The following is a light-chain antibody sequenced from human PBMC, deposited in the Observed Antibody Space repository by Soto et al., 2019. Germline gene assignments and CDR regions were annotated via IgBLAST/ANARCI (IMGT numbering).Light chain of an antibody. V-gene: IGLV6-57*03. J-gene: IGLJ3*02. CDR2: EDN. CDR1: SGSIASNY. Sequence: NFMLTQPHSVSESPGKTVTISCTRTSGSIASNYVQWYQQRPGSAPTIVIYEDNQRPSGVPDRFSGSIDSSSNSASLTISGLKTEDEADYYCQSLDTAVVFGGGTKLTVL. CDR3: QSLDTAVV.